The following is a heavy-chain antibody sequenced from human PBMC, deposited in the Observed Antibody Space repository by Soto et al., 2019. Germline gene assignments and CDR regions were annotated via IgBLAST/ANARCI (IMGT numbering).Heavy chain of an antibody. CDR2: INHSGST. CDR1: GGSFSGYY. D-gene: IGHD5-12*01. J-gene: IGHJ4*02. V-gene: IGHV4-34*01. Sequence: SETLSLTCAVYGGSFSGYYWSWIRQPPGKGLEWIGEINHSGSTNYNPSLKSRVTISVDTSKNQFPLKLSSVTAADTAVYYCAREEIVATISLDYWGQGTLVTVS. CDR3: AREEIVATISLDY.